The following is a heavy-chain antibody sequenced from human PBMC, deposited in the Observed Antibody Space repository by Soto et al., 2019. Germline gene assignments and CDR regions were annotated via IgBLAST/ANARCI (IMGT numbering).Heavy chain of an antibody. CDR1: GFTFSSYS. Sequence: GESLKISCAASGFTFSSYSMNWVRQAPGKGLEWVSSISSSSSYIYYADSVKGRFTISRDNAKNSLYLQMNSLRAEDTAVYYCARATDTAMVNYYYYYMDVWGKGTTVTVSS. V-gene: IGHV3-21*01. J-gene: IGHJ6*03. D-gene: IGHD5-18*01. CDR2: ISSSSSYI. CDR3: ARATDTAMVNYYYYYMDV.